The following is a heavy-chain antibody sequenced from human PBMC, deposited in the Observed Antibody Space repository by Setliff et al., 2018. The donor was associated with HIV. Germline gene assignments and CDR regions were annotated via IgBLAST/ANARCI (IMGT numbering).Heavy chain of an antibody. V-gene: IGHV4-59*01. Sequence: PSETLSLTCTVSGGSTSNEYWSWIRQPPGKGLEWIGYIYDSGSPKYNPSLKSRVTIPIDTSKSQISLKLTSVTAADTGVYFCARSVDFGGSWIQDYYYMDVWGKGTTVTVSS. J-gene: IGHJ6*03. D-gene: IGHD6-13*01. CDR3: ARSVDFGGSWIQDYYYMDV. CDR1: GGSTSNEY. CDR2: IYDSGSP.